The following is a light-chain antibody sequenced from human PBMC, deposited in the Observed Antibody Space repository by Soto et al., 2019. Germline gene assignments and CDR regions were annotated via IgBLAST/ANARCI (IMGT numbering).Light chain of an antibody. Sequence: DIQMTQSRSSVSASVGDRVTITCRASQGISSRLAWYQQKPGKAPNLLIYAASNLQSGVPSRFSGSGSETDFTLTIGSLQPEDFATYYCQQANSFPLTFGGGTKVEIK. V-gene: IGKV1-12*01. CDR1: QGISSR. J-gene: IGKJ4*01. CDR3: QQANSFPLT. CDR2: AAS.